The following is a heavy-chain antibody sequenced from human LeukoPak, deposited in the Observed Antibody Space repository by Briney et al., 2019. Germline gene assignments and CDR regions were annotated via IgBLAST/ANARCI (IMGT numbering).Heavy chain of an antibody. CDR1: GFTFSNAW. CDR3: TRGRRDMVRGVITY. V-gene: IGHV3-49*04. CDR2: IRSKAYGGTT. D-gene: IGHD3-10*01. Sequence: GGSLRLSCAASGFTFSNAWMSWVRQAPGKGLEWVGFIRSKAYGGTTEYAASVKGRFTISRDDSKSIAYLQMNSLKTEDTAVYYCTRGRRDMVRGVITYWGQGTLVTVSS. J-gene: IGHJ4*02.